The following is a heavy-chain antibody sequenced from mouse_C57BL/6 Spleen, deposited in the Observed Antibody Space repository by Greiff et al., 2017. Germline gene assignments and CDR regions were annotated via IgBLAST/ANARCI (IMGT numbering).Heavy chain of an antibody. D-gene: IGHD1-1*01. J-gene: IGHJ1*03. CDR3: VRQAYYGSSPGYFDV. V-gene: IGHV10-1*01. Sequence: EVKLVESGGGLVQPKGSLKLSCAASGFSFNTYAMNWVRQAPGKGLEWVARIRSKSNNYATYYADSVKDRFTISRDDAESMLYLQMNNLKTEDTARYYCVRQAYYGSSPGYFDVWGTGTTVTVSS. CDR1: GFSFNTYA. CDR2: IRSKSNNYAT.